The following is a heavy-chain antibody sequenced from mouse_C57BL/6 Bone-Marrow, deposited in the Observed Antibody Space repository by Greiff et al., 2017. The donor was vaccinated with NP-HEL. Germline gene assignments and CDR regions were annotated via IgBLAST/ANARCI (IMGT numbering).Heavy chain of an antibody. Sequence: VQLQQSGPELVKPGASVKIPCKASGYTFTDYYMDWVKQSHGKSLEWIGDINPNNGGTIYNQKFKGKATLTVDKSSSTAYMELRSLTSEDTAVYYCAREGGRFYLNYGGQGTTLTVSS. J-gene: IGHJ2*01. CDR2: INPNNGGT. V-gene: IGHV1-18*01. D-gene: IGHD3-3*01. CDR1: GYTFTDYY. CDR3: AREGGRFYLNY.